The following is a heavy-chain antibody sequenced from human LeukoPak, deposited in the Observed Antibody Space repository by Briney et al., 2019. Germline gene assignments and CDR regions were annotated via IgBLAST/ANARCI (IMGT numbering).Heavy chain of an antibody. D-gene: IGHD2-2*02. CDR3: AKDIQYQLLYSFDY. CDR2: ISWNSGSI. V-gene: IGHV3-9*01. Sequence: GGSLRLSCAASGFTFDGYAMHWVRQAPGKGLEWVSGISWNSGSIGYADSVKGRFTISRDNAKNSLYLQMNSLRAEDTALYYCAKDIQYQLLYSFDYWGQGTLVAVSS. CDR1: GFTFDGYA. J-gene: IGHJ4*02.